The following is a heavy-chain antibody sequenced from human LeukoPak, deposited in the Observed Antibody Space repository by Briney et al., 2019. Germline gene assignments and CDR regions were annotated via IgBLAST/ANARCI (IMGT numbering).Heavy chain of an antibody. D-gene: IGHD2-15*01. Sequence: SETLSLTCTVSGGSIRYYYWSWIRQSPGKGLEWIGYIYYNGSTNYNPSLKSRVTISVDMSKNQFSLKMSSVTAADTAVYYCARKGGLFDYWGEGRLVTVSS. CDR1: GGSIRYYY. J-gene: IGHJ4*02. CDR3: ARKGGLFDY. CDR2: IYYNGST. V-gene: IGHV4-59*01.